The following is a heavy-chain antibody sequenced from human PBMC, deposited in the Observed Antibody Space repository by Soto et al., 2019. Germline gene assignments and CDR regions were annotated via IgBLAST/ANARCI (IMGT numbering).Heavy chain of an antibody. CDR2: IYYSGST. J-gene: IGHJ6*02. CDR1: GGSISSYY. V-gene: IGHV4-59*01. CDR3: ARGLASDYDFWSGSMSRMDV. D-gene: IGHD3-3*01. Sequence: PSETLSLTCTVSGGSISSYYWSWIRQPPGKGLEWIGYIYYSGSTNYNPSLKSRVTISVDTSKNQFSLKLSSVTAADTAVYYCARGLASDYDFWSGSMSRMDVWGQGTTVTVSS.